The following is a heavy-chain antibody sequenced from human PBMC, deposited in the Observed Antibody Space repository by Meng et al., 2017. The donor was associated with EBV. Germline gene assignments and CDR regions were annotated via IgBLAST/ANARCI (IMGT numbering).Heavy chain of an antibody. CDR2: IIPIFGTA. Sequence: QGELVRSGAEVKKPGSSVKVSCKASGGTFSSDAISWVRQAPGQGLEWMGGIIPIFGTANYAQKFQGRVTITADKSTSTAYMELSSLRSEDTAVYYCARDRWEPKGKGWFDPWGQGTLVTVSS. D-gene: IGHD1-26*01. J-gene: IGHJ5*02. CDR3: ARDRWEPKGKGWFDP. CDR1: GGTFSSDA. V-gene: IGHV1-69*06.